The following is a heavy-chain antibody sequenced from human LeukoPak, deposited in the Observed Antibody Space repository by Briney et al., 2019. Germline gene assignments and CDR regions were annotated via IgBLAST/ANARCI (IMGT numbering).Heavy chain of an antibody. J-gene: IGHJ6*03. CDR3: AKAAEEQQLYYYMDV. CDR1: GGSFSSGNYY. Sequence: PSQTLSLTCTVSGGSFSSGNYYWSWIRQPAGKGLEWIGRIYASGSTNYNPSLKSRVTISLDTSKNQFSLMLTSVTAADTAVYYCAKAAEEQQLYYYMDVWGKGTTVTVSS. CDR2: IYASGST. V-gene: IGHV4-61*02. D-gene: IGHD6-13*01.